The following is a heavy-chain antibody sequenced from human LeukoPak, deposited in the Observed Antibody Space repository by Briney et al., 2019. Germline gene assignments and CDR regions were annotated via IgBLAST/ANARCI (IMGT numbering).Heavy chain of an antibody. CDR1: GFTFSTYS. D-gene: IGHD6-13*01. V-gene: IGHV3-23*01. CDR3: AKYPASGGYFDY. CDR2: ISGSGANT. Sequence: GGSLRLSCAASGFTFSTYSMSWVRLAPGKGLGWVSGISGSGANTYYADSVKGRFTISRDNSKNTLYLQMNSLRAEDTAVFYCAKYPASGGYFDYWGQGTLVTVSS. J-gene: IGHJ4*02.